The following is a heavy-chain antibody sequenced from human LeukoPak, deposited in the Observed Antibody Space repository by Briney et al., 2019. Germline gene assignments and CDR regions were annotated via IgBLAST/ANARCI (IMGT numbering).Heavy chain of an antibody. Sequence: ASVKVSCKTSGFTFINTAIQWVRQARGQRLEWIGWIVVGSGNTNYAQKFQGRVTITRDMSTSTSYMELNSLRSGDTAVYYCAADDLSTGFWGQGTLVTVSS. J-gene: IGHJ4*02. CDR3: AADDLSTGF. CDR2: IVVGSGNT. D-gene: IGHD5/OR15-5a*01. V-gene: IGHV1-58*02. CDR1: GFTFINTA.